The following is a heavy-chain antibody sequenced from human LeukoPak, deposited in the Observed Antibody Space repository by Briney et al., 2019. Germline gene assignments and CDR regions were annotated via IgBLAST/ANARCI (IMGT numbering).Heavy chain of an antibody. Sequence: PSETLSLTCTVSGGSISSSSYYWGWIRQPPGKGLEWIGEIYHSGSTNYNPSLKSRVTISVDKSKNQFSLKLSSVTAADTAVYYCARGDQIVGATAPPDYWGQGTLVTVSS. CDR3: ARGDQIVGATAPPDY. V-gene: IGHV4-39*07. J-gene: IGHJ4*02. CDR2: IYHSGST. D-gene: IGHD1-26*01. CDR1: GGSISSSSYY.